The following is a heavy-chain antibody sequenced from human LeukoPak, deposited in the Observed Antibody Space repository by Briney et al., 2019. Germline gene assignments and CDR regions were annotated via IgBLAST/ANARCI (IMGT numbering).Heavy chain of an antibody. V-gene: IGHV1-69*13. CDR2: IIPIFGTA. J-gene: IGHJ4*02. CDR3: AREDERGYCSGGSCYAHDY. D-gene: IGHD2-15*01. CDR1: GGTFSSYA. Sequence: ASVKVSCKASGGTFSSYAISWVRQAPGQGLEWMGGIIPIFGTANYAQKFQGRVTITADESTSTAYMELSSLRSEDTAVYYCAREDERGYCSGGSCYAHDYWGQGTLVTVSS.